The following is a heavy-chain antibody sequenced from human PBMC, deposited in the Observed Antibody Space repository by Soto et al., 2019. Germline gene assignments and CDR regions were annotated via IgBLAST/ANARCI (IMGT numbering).Heavy chain of an antibody. V-gene: IGHV3-23*01. CDR2: ISGSGGST. D-gene: IGHD1-1*01. Sequence: EVQLLESGGGLVQPGGSLRLSCAASGFTFSSYAMSWVRQAPGKGLEWVSAISGSGGSTYYADSVKGRFTISRDNSKNTLYLQMNSLRAEDTAVYYCAKAIRTTTPWVAEYFQHWGQGTLVTVSS. J-gene: IGHJ1*01. CDR3: AKAIRTTTPWVAEYFQH. CDR1: GFTFSSYA.